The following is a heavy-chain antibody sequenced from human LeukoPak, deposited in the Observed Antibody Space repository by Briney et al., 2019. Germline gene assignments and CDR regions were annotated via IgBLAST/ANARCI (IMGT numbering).Heavy chain of an antibody. CDR3: ARVNNPYYYYYMDV. J-gene: IGHJ6*03. Sequence: SETLSLTCAVYGGSFSGYYWSWIRQPPGEGLEWIGEINHSGSTNYNPSLKSRVTISVDTSKNQFSLKLSSVTAADTAVYYCARVNNPYYYYYMDVWGKGTTVTVSS. D-gene: IGHD1/OR15-1a*01. CDR1: GGSFSGYY. CDR2: INHSGST. V-gene: IGHV4-34*01.